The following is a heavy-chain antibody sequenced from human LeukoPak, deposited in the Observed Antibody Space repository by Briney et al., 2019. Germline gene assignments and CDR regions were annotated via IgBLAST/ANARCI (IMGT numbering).Heavy chain of an antibody. J-gene: IGHJ4*02. D-gene: IGHD3-10*01. CDR2: ISGSGGST. V-gene: IGHV3-23*01. CDR1: GFTFSSYS. CDR3: ARVVPPTNYGSGSYFWDPYYFDY. Sequence: GGSLRLSCAASGFTFSSYSMSWVRQAPGKGLEWVSAISGSGGSTYYADSVKGRFTISRDNSKNTLYLQMNSLRAEDTAVYYCARVVPPTNYGSGSYFWDPYYFDYWGQGTLVTVSS.